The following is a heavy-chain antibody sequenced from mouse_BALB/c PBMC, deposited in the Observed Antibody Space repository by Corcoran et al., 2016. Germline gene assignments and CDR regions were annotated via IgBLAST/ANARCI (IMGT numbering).Heavy chain of an antibody. J-gene: IGHJ3*01. D-gene: IGHD2-1*01. CDR3: ARRGNYLY. V-gene: IGHV14-3*02. CDR2: IEPANGNT. CDR1: GFNIKDTY. Sequence: EVQLQQSGAELVKPGASVKLSCTASGFNIKDTYMHWVKQRPEQVLEWIGWIEPANGNTKYDPKFQGKATITADTSSNTAYLQLSSLTSEDTAVYYCARRGNYLYWGQGTLVTVSA.